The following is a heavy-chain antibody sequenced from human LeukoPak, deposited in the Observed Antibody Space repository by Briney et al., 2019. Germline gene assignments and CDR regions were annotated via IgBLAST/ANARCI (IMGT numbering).Heavy chain of an antibody. CDR3: ARDTDGYNFFHY. J-gene: IGHJ4*02. CDR1: GGSISSHY. V-gene: IGHV4-59*11. D-gene: IGHD5-24*01. CDR2: IYYSGST. Sequence: SETLSLTCTVSGGSISSHYWNWIQQPLGKGLEWIGYIYYSGSTTYNPSLKSRLTISLDTSKNQFSLKLSSVTAADTGVYYCARDTDGYNFFHYWGQGTLVTVSS.